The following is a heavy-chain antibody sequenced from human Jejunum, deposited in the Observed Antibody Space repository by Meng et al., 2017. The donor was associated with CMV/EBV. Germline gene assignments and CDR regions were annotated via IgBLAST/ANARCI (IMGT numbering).Heavy chain of an antibody. D-gene: IGHD3-22*01. J-gene: IGHJ4*02. CDR3: ARGTHYYDSASYYYNLVY. V-gene: IGHV1-69*10. Sequence: AISWGRKAPGQGLEWMGGIIPTVNIVNYSEKMQGRVTITADTSTSTAYMELSSLRSEDTAVYYCARGTHYYDSASYYYNLVYWGQGTLGTVSS. CDR1: A. CDR2: IIPTVNIV.